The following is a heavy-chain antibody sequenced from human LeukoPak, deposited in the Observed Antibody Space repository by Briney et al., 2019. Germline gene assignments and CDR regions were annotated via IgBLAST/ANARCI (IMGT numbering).Heavy chain of an antibody. CDR1: GLPFSSYD. J-gene: IGHJ3*02. V-gene: IGHV3-23*01. Sequence: PGGSLRLSCAASGLPFSSYDMTWVRQAPGKGLEWVSSISGSGDTTYYADSVRGRFTISRDNSKNTLYLQIHFLRADDTAVYYCAKGLSAVTTRPDDTFDIWGLGTMVIVSS. CDR2: ISGSGDTT. D-gene: IGHD4-17*01. CDR3: AKGLSAVTTRPDDTFDI.